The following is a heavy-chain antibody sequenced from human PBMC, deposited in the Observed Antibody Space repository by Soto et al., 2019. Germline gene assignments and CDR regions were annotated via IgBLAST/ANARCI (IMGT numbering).Heavy chain of an antibody. CDR3: ARVYGLVKHDDFWSGYYDH. CDR2: INPSGAST. J-gene: IGHJ4*02. Sequence: QVQLVQSGAEVIKPGASVKISCKASGYSFTNNYINWVRQAPGQGLEWVGLINPSGASTTYAQNFQARVTMTRNTSTRTVYMELSSLRSDDTAGYYGARVYGLVKHDDFWSGYYDHGGQGTQVTVSS. D-gene: IGHD3-3*01. V-gene: IGHV1-46*01. CDR1: GYSFTNNY.